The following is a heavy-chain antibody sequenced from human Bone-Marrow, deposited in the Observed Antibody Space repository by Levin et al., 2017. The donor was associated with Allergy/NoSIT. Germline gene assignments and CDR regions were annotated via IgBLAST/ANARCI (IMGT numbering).Heavy chain of an antibody. D-gene: IGHD5-24*01. Sequence: SVKVSCKLSGGTFDKYTIGWVRQAPGQGLEWMGRIIPILGVPNFPQKLQGRVTFTEDKSTSTAYMELSSLTSEDTAIYFCATEEGHYNYGRFYYYFDSWGQGTLVTVSS. CDR1: GGTFDKYT. J-gene: IGHJ4*02. CDR3: ATEEGHYNYGRFYYYFDS. CDR2: IIPILGVP. V-gene: IGHV1-69*04.